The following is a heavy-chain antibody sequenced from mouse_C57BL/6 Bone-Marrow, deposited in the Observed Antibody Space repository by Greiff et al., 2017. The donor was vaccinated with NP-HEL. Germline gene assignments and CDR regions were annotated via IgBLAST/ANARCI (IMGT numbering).Heavy chain of an antibody. CDR1: GYTFTDYE. Sequence: QVQLKESGAELVRPGASVTLSCKASGYTFTDYEMHWVKQTPVHGLEWIGAIDPETGGTAYNQKFKGKAILTAAKSSRTAFMELRSLTSEDAAVDYCTRTKGLRRGYAMDYWGQGTSVTVSS. CDR3: TRTKGLRRGYAMDY. J-gene: IGHJ4*01. V-gene: IGHV1-15*01. D-gene: IGHD2-4*01. CDR2: IDPETGGT.